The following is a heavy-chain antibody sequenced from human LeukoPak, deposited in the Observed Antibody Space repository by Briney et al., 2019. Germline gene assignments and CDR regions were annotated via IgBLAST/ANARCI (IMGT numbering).Heavy chain of an antibody. J-gene: IGHJ4*02. CDR3: ARDYGEGGYYFDY. V-gene: IGHV3-33*01. Sequence: PGGSLRLSCAASGFTFSSYGMHWVRQAPGKGLEWVAVIWYDGSNKYYADSVKGRFTISRDNSKNTPYLQMNSLRAEDTAVYYCARDYGEGGYYFDYWGQGTLVTVSS. CDR1: GFTFSSYG. D-gene: IGHD4-17*01. CDR2: IWYDGSNK.